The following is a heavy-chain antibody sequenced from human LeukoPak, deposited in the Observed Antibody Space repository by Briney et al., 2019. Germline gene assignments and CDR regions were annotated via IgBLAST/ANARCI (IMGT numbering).Heavy chain of an antibody. J-gene: IGHJ5*02. CDR1: GYTFTSYG. Sequence: EASVKVSCKASGYTFTSYGISWVRQAPGQGLEWMRWISAYNGNTNYAQKLQGRVTMTTDTSTSTAYMELRSLRSDDTAVYYCARGRRTYYDFWSGYPEGFDPWGQGTLVTVSS. CDR2: ISAYNGNT. V-gene: IGHV1-18*01. CDR3: ARGRRTYYDFWSGYPEGFDP. D-gene: IGHD3-3*01.